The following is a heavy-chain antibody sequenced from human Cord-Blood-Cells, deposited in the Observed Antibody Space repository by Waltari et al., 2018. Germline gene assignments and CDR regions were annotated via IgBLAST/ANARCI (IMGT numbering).Heavy chain of an antibody. CDR2: IYYSGST. J-gene: IGHJ3*02. CDR3: ARRGSGGAFDI. CDR1: GGSISSSSYY. V-gene: IGHV4-39*01. Sequence: QLQLQESGPGLVKPSATLSLTCTVSGGSISSSSYYWGWIRQPPGKGLEWIGSIYYSGSTYYNPSLKSRVTISVDTSKNQFSLKLSSVTAADTAVYYCARRGSGGAFDIWGQGTMVTVSS. D-gene: IGHD3-10*01.